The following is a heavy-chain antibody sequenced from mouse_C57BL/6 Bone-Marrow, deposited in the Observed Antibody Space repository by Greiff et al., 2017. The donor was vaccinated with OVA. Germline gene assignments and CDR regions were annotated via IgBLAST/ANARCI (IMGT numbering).Heavy chain of an antibody. CDR3: TKSNYDWFAY. V-gene: IGHV14-4*01. D-gene: IGHD2-5*01. J-gene: IGHJ3*01. CDR2: IDPENGDT. Sequence: VQLQQSGAELVRPGASVKLSCTASGFNIKDAYMHWVKQRPEQGLEWIGWIDPENGDTASASKFQGKATITADTSSNTAYLQLSSLTSEDTAVYYCTKSNYDWFAYWGQGTLVTVSA. CDR1: GFNIKDAY.